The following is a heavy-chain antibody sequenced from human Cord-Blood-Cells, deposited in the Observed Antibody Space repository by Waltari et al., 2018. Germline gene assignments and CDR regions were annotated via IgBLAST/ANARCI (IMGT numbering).Heavy chain of an antibody. CDR2: IYYSGST. Sequence: QLQLQESGPGLVQRSETLSLIGTVPAGSTSTSSYYWGWIRQPPGKGLEWIGSIYYSGSTYYNPSLKSRVTISVDTSKNQFSLKLSSVTAADTAVYYCAQVVPAAFAFDIWGQGTMVTVSS. CDR1: AGSTSTSSYY. J-gene: IGHJ3*02. CDR3: AQVVPAAFAFDI. V-gene: IGHV4-39*01. D-gene: IGHD2-2*01.